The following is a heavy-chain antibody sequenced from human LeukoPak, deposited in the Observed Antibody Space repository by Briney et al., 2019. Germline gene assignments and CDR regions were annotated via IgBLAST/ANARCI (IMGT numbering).Heavy chain of an antibody. V-gene: IGHV4-39*02. D-gene: IGHD3-16*01. J-gene: IGHJ4*02. CDR2: LYYGEST. CDR1: GDSVSSSSYY. CDR3: ARAGVWGDHGY. Sequence: SETLSLTCTVSGDSVSSSSYYWGWIRQPPGKGLECIGSLYYGESTYSSPSLKSRVTISLDTSKNQFSLNLTSVTAADTAVYYCARAGVWGDHGYWGQGSLVTVSS.